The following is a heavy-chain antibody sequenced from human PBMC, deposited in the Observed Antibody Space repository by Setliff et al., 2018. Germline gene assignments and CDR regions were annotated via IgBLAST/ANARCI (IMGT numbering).Heavy chain of an antibody. D-gene: IGHD6-13*01. CDR2: ISAYNGNT. CDR3: ARVGSSSWLHPDVYYYYGMDV. CDR1: GYTFISYG. V-gene: IGHV1-18*01. Sequence: ASVKVSCKASGYTFISYGISWVRQAPGQGLEWMGWISAYNGNTNYAQKLQGRVTMTTDTSTSTAYMELRSLRSDDTAVYYCARVGSSSWLHPDVYYYYGMDVWGQGTTVTVS. J-gene: IGHJ6*02.